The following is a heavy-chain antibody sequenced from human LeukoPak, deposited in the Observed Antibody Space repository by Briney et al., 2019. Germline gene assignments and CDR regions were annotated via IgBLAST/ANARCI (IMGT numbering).Heavy chain of an antibody. Sequence: GGSLRLSCAASGFTFSDHWMSWVRQAPGKGLEWVSSISSSSSYIYYADSVKGRFTISRDNAKNSLYLQMNSLRAEDTAVYYCAREGITGTRAFDIWGQGTMVTVSS. J-gene: IGHJ3*02. V-gene: IGHV3-21*01. CDR3: AREGITGTRAFDI. CDR1: GFTFSDHW. CDR2: ISSSSSYI. D-gene: IGHD1-20*01.